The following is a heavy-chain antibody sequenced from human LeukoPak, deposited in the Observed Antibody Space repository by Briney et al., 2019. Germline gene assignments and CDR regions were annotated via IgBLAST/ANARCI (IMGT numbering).Heavy chain of an antibody. J-gene: IGHJ4*02. D-gene: IGHD2-15*01. CDR3: AREGSATLYFDY. V-gene: IGHV4-34*01. CDR2: INHSGST. Sequence: SETLSLTCAVYGGSFSGYYWSWIRQPPGKGLEWIGEINHSGSTNYSPSLKSRVTISVDTSKNQFSLKLSSVTAADTAVYYCAREGSATLYFDYWGQGTLVTVSS. CDR1: GGSFSGYY.